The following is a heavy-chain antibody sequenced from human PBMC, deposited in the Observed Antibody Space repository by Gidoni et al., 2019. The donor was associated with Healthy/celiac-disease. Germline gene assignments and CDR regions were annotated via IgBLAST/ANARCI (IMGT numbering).Heavy chain of an antibody. CDR3: ARDSPYGSGEPG. V-gene: IGHV3-48*03. D-gene: IGHD3-10*01. CDR1: GFTFSSYE. J-gene: IGHJ4*02. Sequence: EVQLVESGGGLVQPGGSLRLSCAASGFTFSSYEMNWVRQAPGKGLEWVSYISSSGSTIYYADSVKGRFTISRDNAKNSLYLQMNSLRAEDTAVYYCARDSPYGSGEPGWGQGTLVTVSS. CDR2: ISSSGSTI.